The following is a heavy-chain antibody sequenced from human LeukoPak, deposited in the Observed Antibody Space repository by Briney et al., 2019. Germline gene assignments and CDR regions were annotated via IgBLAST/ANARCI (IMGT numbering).Heavy chain of an antibody. CDR2: ISSSSSYI. V-gene: IGHV3-21*01. CDR3: ARGVVPAAYYMDV. D-gene: IGHD2-2*01. J-gene: IGHJ6*03. CDR1: GFTFSSYS. Sequence: GGSLRLSCAASGFTFSSYSMNWVRQAPGKGLEWVSSISSSSSYIYYADSVKGRFTISRDNAKNSLYLQMNSPRAEDTAVYYCARGVVPAAYYMDVWGKGTTVTVSS.